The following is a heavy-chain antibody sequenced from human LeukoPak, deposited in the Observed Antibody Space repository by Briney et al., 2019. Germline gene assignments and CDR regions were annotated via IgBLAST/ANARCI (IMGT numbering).Heavy chain of an antibody. J-gene: IGHJ3*02. V-gene: IGHV3-64*01. CDR3: ASPHVKDSSGYYAFDI. D-gene: IGHD3-22*01. CDR1: GFTFSSYA. CDR2: ISNNGGST. Sequence: GRSLRLSCAASGFTFSSYAMHWVRQAPGKGLEYVSAISNNGGSTYYANSVKGRFTISRDNSKNTLYLQMGNLRAEDMAVYYCASPHVKDSSGYYAFDIWGQGTMVTVSS.